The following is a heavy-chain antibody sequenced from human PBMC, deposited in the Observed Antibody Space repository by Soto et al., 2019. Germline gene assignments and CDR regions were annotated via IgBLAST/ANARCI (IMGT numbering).Heavy chain of an antibody. CDR1: VCTFASYV. V-gene: IGHV3-23*01. CDR3: ANAEHTRRRIGFEY. J-gene: IGHJ4*02. D-gene: IGHD2-2*01. CDR2: ISATGVST. Sequence: GSLRLSCACSVCTFASYVMTWVRDSPGKWLNWCSSISATGVSTDYAGSVKGRFTISRDNSQKTLHLQLTSVRAEDTAIYYCANAEHTRRRIGFEYWGQGTPVSVS.